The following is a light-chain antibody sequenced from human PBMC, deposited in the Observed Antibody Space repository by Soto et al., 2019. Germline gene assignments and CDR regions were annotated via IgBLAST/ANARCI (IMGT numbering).Light chain of an antibody. J-gene: IGKJ5*01. CDR1: QSFSSTY. CDR3: QQYGSSPIT. CDR2: GAS. V-gene: IGKV3-20*01. Sequence: EIVLTQSPGTLSLSPGERATLSCTASQSFSSTYLAGYQQKPGQAPRLLVYGASSRATGIPDRFSGFGSGTDFTLTISRLEPEDFAVYFCQQYGSSPITFGQGTRLEIK.